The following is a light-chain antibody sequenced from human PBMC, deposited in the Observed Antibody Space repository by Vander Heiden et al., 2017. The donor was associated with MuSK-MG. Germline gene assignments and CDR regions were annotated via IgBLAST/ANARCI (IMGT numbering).Light chain of an antibody. Sequence: AIRMTQSPSSLSASTGDRVTITCRASQGISSYLAWYQQKPGKAPKLLIYAASTFQSGVPSTFSGSGSGTDFTLTISCLQSEDFTTYYCQQDYGYGLTFGGGTKVEIK. CDR3: QQDYGYGLT. V-gene: IGKV1-8*01. J-gene: IGKJ4*01. CDR1: QGISSY. CDR2: AAS.